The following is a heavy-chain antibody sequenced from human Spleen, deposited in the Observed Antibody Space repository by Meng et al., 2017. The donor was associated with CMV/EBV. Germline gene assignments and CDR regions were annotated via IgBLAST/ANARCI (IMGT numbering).Heavy chain of an antibody. V-gene: IGHV4-31*02. D-gene: IGHD2-2*01. Sequence: SGCYYWSWIRQHPGTGLEWIGYIYYSGSTYYNPSLKSRVTISVDTSKNQFSLKLSSVTAADTAVYYCARDRKVVVVPDGPSYWYFDLWGRGTLVTVSS. J-gene: IGHJ2*01. CDR3: ARDRKVVVVPDGPSYWYFDL. CDR1: SGCYY. CDR2: IYYSGST.